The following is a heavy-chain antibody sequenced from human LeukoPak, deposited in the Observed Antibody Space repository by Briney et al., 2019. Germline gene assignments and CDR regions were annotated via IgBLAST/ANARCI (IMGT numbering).Heavy chain of an antibody. Sequence: SETLSLTCTVSGYSISSGYYWGWIRQPPGKGLEWIGSIYHSGSTYYNPSLKSRVTISVDTSKDQFSLKLSSVTAADTAVYYCARTYGDYFDYWGQGTLVTVSS. CDR2: IYHSGST. J-gene: IGHJ4*02. CDR3: ARTYGDYFDY. CDR1: GYSISSGYY. D-gene: IGHD4-17*01. V-gene: IGHV4-38-2*02.